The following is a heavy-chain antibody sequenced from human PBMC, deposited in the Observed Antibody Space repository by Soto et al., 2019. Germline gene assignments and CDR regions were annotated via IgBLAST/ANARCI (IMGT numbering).Heavy chain of an antibody. J-gene: IGHJ6*02. CDR2: VSPYNGDT. CDR3: AREVGHMDA. Sequence: GASVKVSCKAFGYTFTTYGINWVRQAPGQGLEWMGWVSPYNGDTTYAQKVQGRVTMTTDTSTRTAYLELGSLRSDDTAVYYCAREVGHMDAWGQGTTVTVSS. V-gene: IGHV1-18*04. CDR1: GYTFTTYG.